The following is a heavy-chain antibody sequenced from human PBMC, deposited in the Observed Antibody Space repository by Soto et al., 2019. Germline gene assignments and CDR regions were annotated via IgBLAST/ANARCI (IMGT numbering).Heavy chain of an antibody. V-gene: IGHV1-8*01. CDR1: GYTFTSYD. J-gene: IGHJ3*01. Sequence: ASVKVSCKAYGYTFTSYDINWVRQATGQGLEWMGWMNPNSGNTGYAQKFQGRVTMTSNTSISTAYMELSSLRSEDTAAYYCAWWRLPTSDAFDCWGQGTMVTVSS. CDR2: MNPNSGNT. D-gene: IGHD2-15*01. CDR3: AWWRLPTSDAFDC.